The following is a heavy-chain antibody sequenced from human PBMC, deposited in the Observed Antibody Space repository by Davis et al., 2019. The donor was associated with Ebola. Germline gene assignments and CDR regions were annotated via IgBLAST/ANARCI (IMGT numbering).Heavy chain of an antibody. D-gene: IGHD5-18*01. CDR3: AKDRRHTAALDY. CDR1: GFTFSSYG. CDR2: ISYDGSNK. Sequence: PGGSLRLSCAASGFTFSSYGMHWVRQAPGKGLEWVAVISYDGSNKYYADSVKGRFTISRDNSKNTLYLQMNSLRAEDTAVYYCAKDRRHTAALDYWGQGTLVTVSS. J-gene: IGHJ4*02. V-gene: IGHV3-30*18.